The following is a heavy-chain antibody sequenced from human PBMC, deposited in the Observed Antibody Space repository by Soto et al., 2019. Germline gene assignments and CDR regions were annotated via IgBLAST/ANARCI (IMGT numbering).Heavy chain of an antibody. J-gene: IGHJ3*01. V-gene: IGHV2-5*02. CDR1: GFSLSTSGVG. D-gene: IGHD2-15*01. CDR2: IYWDGDK. CDR3: AHRVVGPGPITRAFDF. Sequence: QITLKESGPTLVQPTQTLTLTCTFSGFSLSTSGVGVGWIRQPPGKALEWLALIYWDGDKPYTPSLKSRLFISKDTSKNQVVLTMTKVDPEDTATYYCAHRVVGPGPITRAFDFWGQGTMVTVSS.